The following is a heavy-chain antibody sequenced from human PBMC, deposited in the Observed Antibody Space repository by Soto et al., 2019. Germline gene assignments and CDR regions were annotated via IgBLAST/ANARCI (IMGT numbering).Heavy chain of an antibody. V-gene: IGHV3-23*01. CDR3: AKVLVQYYYGSGSTLTYYFDY. J-gene: IGHJ4*02. CDR2: ISGSGGST. Sequence: PGGSLRLSCAASGFTFSSYAMSWVRQAPGKGLEWVSAISGSGGSTYYADSVKGRFTISGDNSKNTLYLQMNSLRAEDTAVYYCAKVLVQYYYGSGSTLTYYFDYWGQGTLVTVSS. D-gene: IGHD3-10*01. CDR1: GFTFSSYA.